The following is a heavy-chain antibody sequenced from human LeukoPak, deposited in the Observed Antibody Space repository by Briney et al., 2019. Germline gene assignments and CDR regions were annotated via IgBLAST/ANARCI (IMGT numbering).Heavy chain of an antibody. D-gene: IGHD2-21*02. CDR1: GFTFSSYA. CDR3: ARDRLTYCGGDCGLDY. J-gene: IGHJ4*02. V-gene: IGHV3-30*04. Sequence: GRSLRLSCAASGFTFSSYAMHWVRQAPGKGLDWVKVILYDGRNKYYADSVKGRFTISRDNSKNTLYLQMNSLRAEDTAVYYCARDRLTYCGGDCGLDYWGQGTLVTVSS. CDR2: ILYDGRNK.